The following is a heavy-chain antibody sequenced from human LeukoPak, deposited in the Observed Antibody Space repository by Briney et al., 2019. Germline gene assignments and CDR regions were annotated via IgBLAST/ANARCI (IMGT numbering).Heavy chain of an antibody. CDR1: GFTFSSYT. CDR3: ARPEWGVVVPGYFDY. V-gene: IGHV3-48*04. Sequence: PGGSLRLSCAASGFTFSSYTMNWVRQAPGKGLEWVSYISSSGSTIYYADSVKGRFTISRDNAKKSLYLQMNSLRAEDTAVYYCARPEWGVVVPGYFDYWGQGTLVTVSS. D-gene: IGHD2-2*01. J-gene: IGHJ4*02. CDR2: ISSSGSTI.